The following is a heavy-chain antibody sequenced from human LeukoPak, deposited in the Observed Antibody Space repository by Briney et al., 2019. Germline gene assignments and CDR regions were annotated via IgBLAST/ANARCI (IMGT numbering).Heavy chain of an antibody. J-gene: IGHJ4*02. CDR1: GFTFSSYA. V-gene: IGHV3-23*01. CDR2: ISGSGGST. Sequence: SGGSLRLSCAASGFTFSSYATSWVRQAPGKGLEWVSAISGSGGSTYYADSVKGRFTISRDNSKNTLYLQMNSLRAEDTAVYYCAKHQWLVEEYYFDYWGQGTLVTVSS. CDR3: AKHQWLVEEYYFDY. D-gene: IGHD6-19*01.